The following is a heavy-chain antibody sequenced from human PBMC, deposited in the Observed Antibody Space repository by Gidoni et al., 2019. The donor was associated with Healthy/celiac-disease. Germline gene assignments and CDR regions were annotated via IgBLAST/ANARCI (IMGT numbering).Heavy chain of an antibody. CDR1: GFTFGDYA. J-gene: IGHJ4*02. CDR2: IRSKAYGGTT. D-gene: IGHD5-18*01. V-gene: IGHV3-49*03. Sequence: EVQLVESGGGLVQPGRSLRLSCTASGFTFGDYAMSWFRQAPGKGLEWVGFIRSKAYGGTTEYAASVKGRFTISRDDSKSIAYLQMNSLKTEDTAVYYCTRAWGVDTAMVSLWWGQGTLVTVSS. CDR3: TRAWGVDTAMVSLW.